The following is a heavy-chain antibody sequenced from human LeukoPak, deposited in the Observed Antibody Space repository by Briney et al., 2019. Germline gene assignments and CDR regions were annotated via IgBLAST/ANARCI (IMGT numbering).Heavy chain of an antibody. J-gene: IGHJ3*02. CDR2: IYYSGST. V-gene: IGHV4-39*07. CDR1: GGSISSSSYY. Sequence: SETLSLTCTVSGGSISSSSYYWGWIRQPPGKGLEWIGSIYYSGSTYYNPSLKSRVTISVDTSKNQFSLKLSSVTAADTAVYYCARDRIQRSKGGAFDIWGQGTMVTVSS. CDR3: ARDRIQRSKGGAFDI. D-gene: IGHD5-18*01.